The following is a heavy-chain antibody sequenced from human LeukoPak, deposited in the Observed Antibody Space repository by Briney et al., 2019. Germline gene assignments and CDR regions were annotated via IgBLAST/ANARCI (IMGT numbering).Heavy chain of an antibody. D-gene: IGHD2-2*01. CDR2: INHSGST. V-gene: IGHV4-34*01. Sequence: PSETLSLTCAVYGESFSGYYWSWIRQPPGKGLEWIGEINHSGSTNYNPSLKSRVTISVDTSKNQFSLKLSSVTAADTAVYYCARGGESCSSTSCQFDYWGQGTLVTVSS. J-gene: IGHJ4*02. CDR1: GESFSGYY. CDR3: ARGGESCSSTSCQFDY.